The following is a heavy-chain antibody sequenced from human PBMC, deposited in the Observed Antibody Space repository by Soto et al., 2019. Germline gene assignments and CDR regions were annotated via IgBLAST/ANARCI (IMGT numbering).Heavy chain of an antibody. V-gene: IGHV4-59*08. D-gene: IGHD3-10*01. CDR3: ARQGFGPLHGLVDV. CDR1: GGSISSYY. J-gene: IGHJ6*02. Sequence: QMQLQESGPGLVKPSETLSLSCTVSGGSISSYYWSWFRQSPGKRMEWIGYVHHSWGSSYNPSLRXXVXXSLDPSRSQFSLKVTSVTATDPAVYYCARQGFGPLHGLVDVWGQGTTVTVSS. CDR2: VHHSWGS.